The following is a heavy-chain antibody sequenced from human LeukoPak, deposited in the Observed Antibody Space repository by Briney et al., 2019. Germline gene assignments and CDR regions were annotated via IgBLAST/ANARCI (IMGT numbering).Heavy chain of an antibody. V-gene: IGHV1-69*13. CDR3: ARVHGFRVVTDYYFDY. Sequence: GASVKVSCKASGGTFSSYAISWVRQAPGQGLEWMGGIIPIFGTANYAQKFQGRVTITADESTSTAYMELRSLRSDDTAVYYCARVHGFRVVTDYYFDYGGQGTLVTVSS. CDR2: IIPIFGTA. CDR1: GGTFSSYA. D-gene: IGHD3-16*01. J-gene: IGHJ4*02.